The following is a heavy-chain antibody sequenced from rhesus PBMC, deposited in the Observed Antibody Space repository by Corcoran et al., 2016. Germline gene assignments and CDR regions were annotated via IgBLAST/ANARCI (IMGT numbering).Heavy chain of an antibody. D-gene: IGHD7-45*01. V-gene: IGHV4-169*01. CDR1: GGSISSSY. J-gene: IGHJ4*01. CDR3: ARKANWGYYFDY. Sequence: QLQLQESGPGLVKPSETLSLTCAVSGGSISSSYWSWIRQAPGKGLEWIGYIYGSGSNPNVNPAPKSRVTLSVYTSKTQLSLRLSSVTAADTAVYYCARKANWGYYFDYWGQGVLVTVSS. CDR2: IYGSGSNP.